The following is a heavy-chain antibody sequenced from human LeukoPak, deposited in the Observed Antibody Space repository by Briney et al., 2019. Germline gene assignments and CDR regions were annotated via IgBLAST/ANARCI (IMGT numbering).Heavy chain of an antibody. D-gene: IGHD2-15*01. J-gene: IGHJ4*02. CDR3: AKGWTIGDY. CDR1: GFTFSSYA. CDR2: ISYDGSNK. Sequence: GRSLRLSCAASGFTFSSYAMHWVRQAPGKGLEWVAVISYDGSNKYYADSVKGRFTISRDNSKNTLYLQMNSLRAEDTAVYYCAKGWTIGDYWGQGTLVTVSS. V-gene: IGHV3-30*04.